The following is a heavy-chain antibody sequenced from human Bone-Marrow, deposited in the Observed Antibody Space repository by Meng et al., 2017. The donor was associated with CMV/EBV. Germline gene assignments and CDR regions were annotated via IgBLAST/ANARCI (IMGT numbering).Heavy chain of an antibody. V-gene: IGHV4-34*01. Sequence: GSLRLSCAVYGGSFSGYYWSWIRQPPGKGLEWIEEINHSGSTNYNPSLKSRVTISVDTSKNQFSLKLSSVTAADTAVYYCARVDSSGWYGMDVWGQGTTVTVSS. D-gene: IGHD6-19*01. CDR1: GGSFSGYY. CDR3: ARVDSSGWYGMDV. J-gene: IGHJ6*02. CDR2: INHSGST.